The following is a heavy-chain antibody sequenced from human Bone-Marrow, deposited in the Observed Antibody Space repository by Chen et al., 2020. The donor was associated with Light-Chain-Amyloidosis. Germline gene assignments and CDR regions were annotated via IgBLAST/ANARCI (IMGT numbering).Heavy chain of an antibody. V-gene: IGHV3-30*02. CDR2: IRYDGSNK. CDR1: GFTFSSYG. Sequence: QVQLVESGGGVVQPGGSLRLSCAASGFTFSSYGMHWVRQAPGKGLEWVAFIRYDGSNKYYADSVKGRFTISRDNSKNTLYLQMNSLRAEDTAVYYCAGSWRELLVSPYYYMDVWGKGTTVTVSS. D-gene: IGHD1-26*01. CDR3: AGSWRELLVSPYYYMDV. J-gene: IGHJ6*03.